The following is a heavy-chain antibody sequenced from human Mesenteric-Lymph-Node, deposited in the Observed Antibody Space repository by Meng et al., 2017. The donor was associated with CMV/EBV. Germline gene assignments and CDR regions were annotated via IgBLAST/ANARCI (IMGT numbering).Heavy chain of an antibody. CDR3: ARYLRASSTSCIDY. CDR2: ISPSSDYI. CDR1: GFSFSTYS. J-gene: IGHJ4*02. Sequence: GESLKISRSASGFSFSTYSMNWVRQAPGKGLEWVSSISPSSDYIFYADSVKGRFTISRDNAQNSLFLQMNSLRAEDTAMYYCARYLRASSTSCIDYWGQGTLVTVSS. V-gene: IGHV3-21*01. D-gene: IGHD2-2*01.